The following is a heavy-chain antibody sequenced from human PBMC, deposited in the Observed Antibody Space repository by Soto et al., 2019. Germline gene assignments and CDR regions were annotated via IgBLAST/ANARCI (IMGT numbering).Heavy chain of an antibody. CDR1: GGSISSYY. V-gene: IGHV4-59*01. D-gene: IGHD3-3*01. Sequence: ETLSLTCTVSGGSISSYYWSWIRQPPGKGLEWIGYIYYSGSTNYNPSLKSRVTISVDTSKNQFSLKLSSVTAADTAVYYCARGNFWSGYSYHYYYYGMDVWGQGTTVTVSS. CDR3: ARGNFWSGYSYHYYYYGMDV. J-gene: IGHJ6*02. CDR2: IYYSGST.